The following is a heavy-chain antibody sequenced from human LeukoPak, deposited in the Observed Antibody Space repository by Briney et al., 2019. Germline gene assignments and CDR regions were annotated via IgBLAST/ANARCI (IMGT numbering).Heavy chain of an antibody. V-gene: IGHV4-59*01. CDR3: ARGRVSSSTWYSTYYYYFYMDV. CDR2: VDHTGST. Sequence: SETLSLTCSVSDDSITMYYWTRIRQPPGKGLEWIGYVDHTGSTNFNPSLNGRVSISRDTTNNLFALRLMSVTAADTAVYFCARGRVSSSTWYSTYYYYFYMDVWGKGTTVTVSS. J-gene: IGHJ6*03. D-gene: IGHD1-1*01. CDR1: DDSITMYY.